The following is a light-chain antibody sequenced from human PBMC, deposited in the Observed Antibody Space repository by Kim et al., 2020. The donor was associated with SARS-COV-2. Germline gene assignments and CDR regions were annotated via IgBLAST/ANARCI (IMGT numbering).Light chain of an antibody. V-gene: IGLV4-60*03. J-gene: IGLJ3*02. CDR2: LEGSGGF. CDR3: ETWDSNRV. CDR1: SGHSSSI. Sequence: GSWFQLACTLISGHSSSIIACPQAHAGKAPRYLMKLEGSGGFNKGSGVPDRFSGSSTGADRYLTISSRQSVDEAEYYCETWDSNRVFGGGTQLTV.